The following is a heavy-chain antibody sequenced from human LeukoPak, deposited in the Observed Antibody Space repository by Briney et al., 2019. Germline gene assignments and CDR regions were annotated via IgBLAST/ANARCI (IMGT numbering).Heavy chain of an antibody. CDR3: ARDYRRSYDFWSGYSSSHLNWFDP. Sequence: GGSLRLSCAASGFTFSSYSMNWVRQAPGKGLEWVSSISSSSSYIYYADSVKGRFTISRDNAKNSLYLQMNSLRAEDTAVYYCARDYRRSYDFWSGYSSSHLNWFDPWGQGTLVTVSS. V-gene: IGHV3-21*01. CDR2: ISSSSSYI. CDR1: GFTFSSYS. J-gene: IGHJ5*02. D-gene: IGHD3-3*01.